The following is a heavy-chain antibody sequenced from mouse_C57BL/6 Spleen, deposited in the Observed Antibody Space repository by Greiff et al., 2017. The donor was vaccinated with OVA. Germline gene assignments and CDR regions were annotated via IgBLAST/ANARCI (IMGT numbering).Heavy chain of an antibody. CDR2: IAPSDSYT. J-gene: IGHJ1*03. CDR1: GYTFTSYW. CDR3: ASTETGDWYFDV. V-gene: IGHV1-59*01. Sequence: QVQLQQPGAELVRPGTSVKLSCKASGYTFTSYWMHWVKPRPGQGLEWIGVIAPSDSYTTYNQKFKGKATLPVDPSSSTAYMQLSNLTSEDSAVYYCASTETGDWYFDVWGTGTTVTVSS.